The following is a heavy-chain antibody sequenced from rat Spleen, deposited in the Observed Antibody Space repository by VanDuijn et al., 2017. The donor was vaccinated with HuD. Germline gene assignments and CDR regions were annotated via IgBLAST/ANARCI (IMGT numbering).Heavy chain of an antibody. V-gene: IGHV2S8*01. CDR1: GFSLTSYG. D-gene: IGHD1-10*01. CDR2: IWSGGST. J-gene: IGHJ2*01. CDR3: ARLGTTRDY. Sequence: QVQLKESGPGLVQPSRTLSLTCTVSGFSLTSYGVSWVRQPPGKGLEWIAAIWSGGSTYYNSALKSRLSISRDTSKSKVLLKMNSLQTEDTAMYFCARLGTTRDYWGQGVMVTVSS.